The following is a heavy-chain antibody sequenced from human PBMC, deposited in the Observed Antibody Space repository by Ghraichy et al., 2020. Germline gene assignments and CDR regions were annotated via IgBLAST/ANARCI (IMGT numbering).Heavy chain of an antibody. CDR2: ITSSRRSI. J-gene: IGHJ6*02. CDR1: GFTFGSSN. CDR3: ARASRVVRFYYYDGMDV. Sequence: GGSLRLSCVGSGFTFGSSNMNWVRQSPGKALEWVSYITSSRRSIFYADSVKGRFTISRDNAQNSLYLQMNRLRNDDTAVDYCARASRVVRFYYYDGMDVWRQGTTVTVSS. D-gene: IGHD4-23*01. V-gene: IGHV3-48*02.